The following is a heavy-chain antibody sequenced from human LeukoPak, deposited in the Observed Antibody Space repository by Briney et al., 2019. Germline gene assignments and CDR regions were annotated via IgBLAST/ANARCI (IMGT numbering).Heavy chain of an antibody. Sequence: SETLSLTCTVSGDSMSDYFWTWIRQPPGKGLEWIGYAADSGSTNYNPSLKSRVTISVDTSENQFSLKLTSVTAADPAVYYCARGRYSSGWFGSGSYFDYWGQGSLVTVSS. CDR2: AADSGST. D-gene: IGHD6-19*01. CDR1: GDSMSDYF. J-gene: IGHJ4*02. V-gene: IGHV4-59*12. CDR3: ARGRYSSGWFGSGSYFDY.